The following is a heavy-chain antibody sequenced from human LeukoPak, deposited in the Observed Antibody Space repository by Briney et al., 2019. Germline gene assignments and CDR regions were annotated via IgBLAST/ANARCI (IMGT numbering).Heavy chain of an antibody. Sequence: SETLSLTCAAYGGSFSGYYLSWIRQPPGKGLEWIGEINHSGSTNYNPSLKSRVTISVDTSKNQFSLKLSSVTASDTAVYYCARGRWELRFDYWGQGTLVTVSS. J-gene: IGHJ4*02. CDR1: GGSFSGYY. D-gene: IGHD1-26*01. CDR3: ARGRWELRFDY. V-gene: IGHV4-34*01. CDR2: INHSGST.